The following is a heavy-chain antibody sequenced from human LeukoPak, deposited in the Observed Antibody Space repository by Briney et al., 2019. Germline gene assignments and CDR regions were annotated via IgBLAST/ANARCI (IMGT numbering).Heavy chain of an antibody. CDR1: GFTSSSYA. V-gene: IGHV3-30-3*01. CDR2: ISYDGSNK. Sequence: PGRSLRLSCAASGFTSSSYAMHWVRQAPGKGLGWVAVISYDGSNKYYADSVKGRFTISRDNSKNTLYLQMNSLRAEDTAVYCCARTHYGGNSYYYYYGMDVWGQGTTVTVSS. J-gene: IGHJ6*02. CDR3: ARTHYGGNSYYYYYGMDV. D-gene: IGHD4-23*01.